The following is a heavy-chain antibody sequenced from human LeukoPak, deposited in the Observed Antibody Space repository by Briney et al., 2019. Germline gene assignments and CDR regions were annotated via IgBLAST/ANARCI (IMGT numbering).Heavy chain of an antibody. V-gene: IGHV1-2*02. CDR2: INPNSGGT. CDR3: ATDPYSSGWYGY. Sequence: ASVKVSCKASGYTFTGYYMHWVRQAPGQGLEWMGWINPNSGGTNYAQKFQGRVTMTRDTSISTAYMELSRLRSDDTAVYYCATDPYSSGWYGYWGQGTLVTVSS. D-gene: IGHD6-19*01. CDR1: GYTFTGYY. J-gene: IGHJ4*02.